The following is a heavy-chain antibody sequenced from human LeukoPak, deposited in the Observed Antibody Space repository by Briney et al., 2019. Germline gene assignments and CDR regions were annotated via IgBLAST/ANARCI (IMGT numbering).Heavy chain of an antibody. D-gene: IGHD5-24*01. CDR3: ARVSRLQFEFDY. V-gene: IGHV4-4*07. CDR1: GGSITIYY. Sequence: SETLSLTCTVSGGSITIYYWSWIRQPAGKGLEWIGRIYTSRSTNYNPSLKSRVTMSVDTSKNQFSLKLSSVTAADTAVYYCARVSRLQFEFDYWGQGTLVTVSS. J-gene: IGHJ4*02. CDR2: IYTSRST.